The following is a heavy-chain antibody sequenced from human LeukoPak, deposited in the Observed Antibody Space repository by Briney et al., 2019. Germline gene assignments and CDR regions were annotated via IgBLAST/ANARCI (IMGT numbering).Heavy chain of an antibody. D-gene: IGHD3-10*01. CDR1: GGSISSYY. CDR2: IYYSGST. V-gene: IGHV4-59*01. CDR3: ARGSGSYGAFDI. Sequence: SETLSLTCTVPGGSISSYYWSWIRQPPGKGLEWIGYIYYSGSTNYNPSLKSRVAISVDTSKNQFSLKLSSVTAADTAVYYCARGSGSYGAFDIWGQGTMVTVSS. J-gene: IGHJ3*02.